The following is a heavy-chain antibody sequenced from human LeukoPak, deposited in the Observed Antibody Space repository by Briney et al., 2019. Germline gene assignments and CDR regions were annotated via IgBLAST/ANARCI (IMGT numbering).Heavy chain of an antibody. D-gene: IGHD3-9*01. V-gene: IGHV1-2*02. CDR1: GYTFTCYY. Sequence: ASVKVSCKASGYTFTCYYMHWVRQAPGQGLEWMGWINPNSGGTNYAQKFQGRVTMTRDTSISTAYMELSRLRSDDTAVYYCARDERYYDILTGYYLSGGLYWGQGTLVTVSS. CDR2: INPNSGGT. J-gene: IGHJ4*02. CDR3: ARDERYYDILTGYYLSGGLY.